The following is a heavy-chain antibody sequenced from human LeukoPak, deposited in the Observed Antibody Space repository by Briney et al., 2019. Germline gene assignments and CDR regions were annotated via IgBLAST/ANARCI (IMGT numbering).Heavy chain of an antibody. V-gene: IGHV3-15*01. CDR2: IKSKTDGGTT. J-gene: IGHJ4*02. CDR1: GFTFSNAW. CDR3: TTSPYYDILTGYKDY. D-gene: IGHD3-9*01. Sequence: GGSLRLSCAASGFTFSNAWMSWVRQAPGKGLEWVGRIKSKTDGGTTDYAAPMKGRFTISRDDSKNTLYLQMNSLKTEDTAVYYCTTSPYYDILTGYKDYWGQGTLVTVSS.